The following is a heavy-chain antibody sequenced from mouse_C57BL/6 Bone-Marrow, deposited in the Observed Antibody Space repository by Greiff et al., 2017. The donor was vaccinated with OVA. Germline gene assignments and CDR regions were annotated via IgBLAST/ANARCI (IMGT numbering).Heavy chain of an antibody. J-gene: IGHJ1*03. D-gene: IGHD1-1*01. CDR2: IDPETGGT. CDR3: TREYYYGSSSYWYFDV. Sequence: VQLQQSGAELVRPGASVTLSCKASGYTFTDYEMHWVKQTPVHGLEWIGAIDPETGGTAYNQKFKGKAILTADKSSSTAYMELRSLTSEDSAVYYWTREYYYGSSSYWYFDVWGTGTTVTVSS. CDR1: GYTFTDYE. V-gene: IGHV1-15*01.